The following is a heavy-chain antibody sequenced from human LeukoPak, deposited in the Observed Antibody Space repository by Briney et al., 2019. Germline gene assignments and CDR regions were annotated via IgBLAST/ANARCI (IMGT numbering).Heavy chain of an antibody. D-gene: IGHD3-22*01. Sequence: PSQTLSLTCTVSGGSISSGGYYWSWLRQHPGKGLEWIGYIYYSGSTYYNPSLKSRVTISVDTSKNQFSLKLSSVTAADTAVYYCAREDGTDYYDNSYYFDYWGQGTLVTVSS. J-gene: IGHJ4*02. CDR2: IYYSGST. V-gene: IGHV4-31*03. CDR1: GGSISSGGYY. CDR3: AREDGTDYYDNSYYFDY.